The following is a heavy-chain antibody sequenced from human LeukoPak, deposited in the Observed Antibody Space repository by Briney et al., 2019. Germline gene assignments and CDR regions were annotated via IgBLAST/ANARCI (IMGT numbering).Heavy chain of an antibody. Sequence: GGSLRLSCATSGFTFSDYYMSWIRQAPGKGLEWVSYISSSSSYTNYADSVKGRFTISRDNAKNSLYLQMNSLRAEDTAVYYCARANYDILTGPFYGMDVWGKGTTVTVSS. CDR1: GFTFSDYY. V-gene: IGHV3-11*06. D-gene: IGHD3-9*01. CDR2: ISSSSSYT. J-gene: IGHJ6*04. CDR3: ARANYDILTGPFYGMDV.